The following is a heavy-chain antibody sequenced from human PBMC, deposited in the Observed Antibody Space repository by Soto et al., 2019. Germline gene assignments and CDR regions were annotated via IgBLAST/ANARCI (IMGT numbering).Heavy chain of an antibody. CDR2: IFYSGGT. V-gene: IGHV4-39*01. J-gene: IGHJ5*02. CDR1: GGSILDSTYY. Sequence: QLLLQESGPGLVKPSETLSLTCTVSGGSILDSTYYWAWIRQSPGKGLEWIGTIFYSGGTFYTPSLKSRVTMSVDTSNNQFSLKLSSVTAAETAVYYCARQASGYYYGWFDPWGQGTLVTVSS. CDR3: ARQASGYYYGWFDP. D-gene: IGHD3-22*01.